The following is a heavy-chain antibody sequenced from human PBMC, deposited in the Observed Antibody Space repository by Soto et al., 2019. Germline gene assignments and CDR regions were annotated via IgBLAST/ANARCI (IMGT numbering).Heavy chain of an antibody. D-gene: IGHD6-13*01. CDR3: ARVRGGSSWYGGAGGWIDY. CDR2: GGT. J-gene: IGHJ4*02. V-gene: IGHV1-2*04. Sequence: GGTNYAQKFQGWVTMTRDTSISTAYMELSRLRSDDTAVYYCARVRGGSSWYGGAGGWIDYWGQGTLVTVSS.